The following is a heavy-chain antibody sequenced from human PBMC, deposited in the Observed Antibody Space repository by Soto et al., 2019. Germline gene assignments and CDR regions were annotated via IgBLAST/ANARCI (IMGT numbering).Heavy chain of an antibody. D-gene: IGHD2-15*01. CDR2: INPDNGNT. J-gene: IGHJ5*02. CDR1: GYTFTRYT. CDR3: ARGIATGQLDP. Sequence: QVQLVQSGAEVKKPGASVKISCKASGYTFTRYTMKWVRQAPGQRHEWMGWINPDNGNTKSSQKFQDRVIITRDTSARTAYMDLSSVRSKNTAVYYCARGIATGQLDPWGQGNLVTVSS. V-gene: IGHV1-3*01.